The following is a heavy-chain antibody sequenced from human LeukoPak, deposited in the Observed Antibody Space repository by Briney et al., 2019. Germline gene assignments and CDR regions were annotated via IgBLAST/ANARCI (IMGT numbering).Heavy chain of an antibody. CDR2: INSDGSST. CDR3: ARAIDGYYDSGSSPGRYYYYYMDV. D-gene: IGHD3-10*01. V-gene: IGHV3-74*01. CDR1: GFTFSSYW. J-gene: IGHJ6*03. Sequence: GGSLRLSRAASGFTFSSYWIHLVRQAPGKGLVWVSRINSDGSSTSYADSVKGRFTISRDNAKNTLYLQMNSLRAEDTAVYYCARAIDGYYDSGSSPGRYYYYYMDVWGKGTTVTVSS.